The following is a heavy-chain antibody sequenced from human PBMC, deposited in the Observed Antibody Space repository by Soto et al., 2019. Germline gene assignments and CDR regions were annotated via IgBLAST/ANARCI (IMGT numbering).Heavy chain of an antibody. D-gene: IGHD3-16*01. Sequence: GGSLRLSCAATGFTFSNDWMTWVRQAPGKGLEWVANIKEDGSQTFYAESVKGRFTVSRDNAKSSLYLEINRLGIEDTALYYCARVTLGGGSWALENWGQGTRVTFSS. CDR1: GFTFSNDW. J-gene: IGHJ4*02. V-gene: IGHV3-7*01. CDR2: IKEDGSQT. CDR3: ARVTLGGGSWALEN.